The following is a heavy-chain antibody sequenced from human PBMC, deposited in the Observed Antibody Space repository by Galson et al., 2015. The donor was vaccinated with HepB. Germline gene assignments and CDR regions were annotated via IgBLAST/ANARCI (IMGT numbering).Heavy chain of an antibody. Sequence: LRLSCAASGFTFSNAWMSWVRQAPGKGLEWVGRIKSKTDGGTTDYAAPVKGRFTISRDDSKNTLYLQMNSLKTEDTAVYYCTTAHFYYGDDDFDYWGQGTLVTVSS. V-gene: IGHV3-15*01. D-gene: IGHD4-17*01. CDR2: IKSKTDGGTT. J-gene: IGHJ4*02. CDR1: GFTFSNAW. CDR3: TTAHFYYGDDDFDY.